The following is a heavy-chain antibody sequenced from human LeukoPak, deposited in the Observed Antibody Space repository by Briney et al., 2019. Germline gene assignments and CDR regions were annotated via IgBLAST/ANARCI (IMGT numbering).Heavy chain of an antibody. Sequence: GGSLKLSCAASGFTFSGSAMHWVRQASGKGLEWVGCIRSKANSYATAYAASVKGRFTISRDDSKNTAYLQMNSLKTEDTAVYYCTSYIAAAGRLLDYWGQGTLVTVSS. CDR1: GFTFSGSA. D-gene: IGHD6-13*01. CDR2: IRSKANSYAT. CDR3: TSYIAAAGRLLDY. J-gene: IGHJ4*02. V-gene: IGHV3-73*01.